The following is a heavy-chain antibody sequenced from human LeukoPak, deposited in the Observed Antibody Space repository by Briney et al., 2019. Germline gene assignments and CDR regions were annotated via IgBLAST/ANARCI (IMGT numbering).Heavy chain of an antibody. CDR2: ISSSGSYI. D-gene: IGHD3-22*01. CDR1: GFSFNIYT. CDR3: ARGALYDSSGNRYFQP. Sequence: PGGSPRLSCAASGFSFNIYTMNWVRQAPGKGLEWVSSISSSGSYISQADSLKGRFTISRDNAQNSLYLQMNSLRAEGTAVYYCARGALYDSSGNRYFQPWGQGTLVTVSS. J-gene: IGHJ1*01. V-gene: IGHV3-21*01.